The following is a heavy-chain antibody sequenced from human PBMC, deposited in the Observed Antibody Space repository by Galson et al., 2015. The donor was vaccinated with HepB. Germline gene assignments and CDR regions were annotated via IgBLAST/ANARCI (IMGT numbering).Heavy chain of an antibody. CDR1: GFTFSSYA. Sequence: SLRLSCAASGFTFSSYAMHWVRQAPGKGLEWVAVISYDGSNKYYADSVKGRFTISRDNSKNTLYLQMNSLRAEDTAVYYCARGVGVAAAGTGFDYWGQGTLVTVSS. J-gene: IGHJ4*02. V-gene: IGHV3-30*04. CDR3: ARGVGVAAAGTGFDY. CDR2: ISYDGSNK. D-gene: IGHD6-13*01.